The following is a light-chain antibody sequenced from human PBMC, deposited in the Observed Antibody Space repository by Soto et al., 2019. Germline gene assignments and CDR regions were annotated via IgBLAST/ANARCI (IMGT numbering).Light chain of an antibody. CDR2: DNN. Sequence: QSVLTQPPSVSAAPGQKGTISCSGGSSNIGNNSVSWYQHLPGTAPKLLISDNNNRPSGIHDRFSGSKSGTSATLAITGLQTGDEADYYCGTWDSSLSAGVFGGGTKLTVL. J-gene: IGLJ2*01. CDR1: SSNIGNNS. CDR3: GTWDSSLSAGV. V-gene: IGLV1-51*01.